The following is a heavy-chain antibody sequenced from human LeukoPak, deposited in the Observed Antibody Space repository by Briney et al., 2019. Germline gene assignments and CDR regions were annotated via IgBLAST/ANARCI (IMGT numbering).Heavy chain of an antibody. Sequence: GASVKVSCKASGDTFTGYYIHWVRQAPGQRLEWMGRINPDSGDTNFAQKFQGRVTITRDTSISTAYMELSRLESDDTAVYYCARPFNGAWYYFDYWGQGTLVTVSS. CDR2: INPDSGDT. CDR3: ARPFNGAWYYFDY. D-gene: IGHD6-19*01. J-gene: IGHJ4*02. V-gene: IGHV1-2*06. CDR1: GDTFTGYY.